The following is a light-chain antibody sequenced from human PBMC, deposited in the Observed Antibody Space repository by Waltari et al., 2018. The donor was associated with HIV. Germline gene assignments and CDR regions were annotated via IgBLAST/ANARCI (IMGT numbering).Light chain of an antibody. CDR3: ATWDDSLNGPV. Sequence: QSVLTQPPSASGTPEQRVTISCFGSSSNIGGNTVNWYLQFPGTAPQLLIYSTNQRPSGVPDRFSGSKSGTVASLAISGLQSEDEADYYCATWDDSLNGPVFGGGTKVTVL. J-gene: IGLJ3*02. CDR2: STN. V-gene: IGLV1-44*01. CDR1: SSNIGGNT.